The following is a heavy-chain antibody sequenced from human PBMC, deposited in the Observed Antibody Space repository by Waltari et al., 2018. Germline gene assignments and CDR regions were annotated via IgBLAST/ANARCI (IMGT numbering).Heavy chain of an antibody. CDR1: GYPFTTFS. J-gene: IGHJ4*02. D-gene: IGHD5-12*01. CDR2: INVGNGDR. Sequence: QVQLVQSGAEVKKPGASVKVSCKASGYPFTTFSMHWVRQAPGQRLEWMGWINVGNGDRKYSQNFQGRVTFTRDTSANTAYMELSSLRSEDTAVYYCTRGIKRGYSSGPENFDYWGQGTLVTVSS. V-gene: IGHV1-3*01. CDR3: TRGIKRGYSSGPENFDY.